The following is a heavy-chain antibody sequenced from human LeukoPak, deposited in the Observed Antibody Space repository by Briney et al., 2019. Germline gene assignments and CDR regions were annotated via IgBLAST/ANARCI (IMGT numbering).Heavy chain of an antibody. Sequence: GRSLRLSCAASGFTFDDYAMHWVRQAPGKGLEWVSGISWNSGSIGYADSVKGRFTISRDNAKNSLYLQMNSLRAEDTAVYYCARDLVPAAADFDYWGQGTLVTVSS. J-gene: IGHJ4*02. CDR1: GFTFDDYA. D-gene: IGHD2-2*01. CDR2: ISWNSGSI. CDR3: ARDLVPAAADFDY. V-gene: IGHV3-9*01.